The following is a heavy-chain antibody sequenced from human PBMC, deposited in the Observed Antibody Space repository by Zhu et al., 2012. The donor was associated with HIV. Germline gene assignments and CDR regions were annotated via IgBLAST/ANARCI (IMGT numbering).Heavy chain of an antibody. CDR1: GGSISSSSYY. J-gene: IGHJ3*02. D-gene: IGHD3-22*01. CDR2: IYYSGST. Sequence: QVQLQESGPGLVKPSETLSLTCTVSGGSISSSSYYWGWIRQPPGKGLEWIGSIYYSGSTYYNPSLKSRVTISVDTSKNQFSLKLSSVTAADTAVYYCASRTYYYDSSGSGGAFDIWGPRDNGHRLF. V-gene: IGHV4-39*07. CDR3: ASRTYYYDSSGSGGAFDI.